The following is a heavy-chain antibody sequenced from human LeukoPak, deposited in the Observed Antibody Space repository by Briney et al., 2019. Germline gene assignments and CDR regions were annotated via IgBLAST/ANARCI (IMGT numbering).Heavy chain of an antibody. CDR1: GYTFTGNY. J-gene: IGHJ4*02. Sequence: ASVKVSCKASGYTFTGNYMHWVRQAPGQGLEWMGRINPNSGDTNYAQQSQGRVTMTRDTSISTAYMELRRLRSDDTAVYYCARDPGGLHAYWGQGTLVTVSS. CDR2: INPNSGDT. D-gene: IGHD4-11*01. V-gene: IGHV1-2*06. CDR3: ARDPGGLHAY.